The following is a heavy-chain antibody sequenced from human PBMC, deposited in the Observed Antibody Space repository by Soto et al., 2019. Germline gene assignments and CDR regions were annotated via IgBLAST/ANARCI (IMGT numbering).Heavy chain of an antibody. Sequence: SQTLSLTCAIYGDSVSSNSAAWNWIRQSPSRGLEWLGRAYYRSKWYNDYAVPVKSRITINPDTTKNQISLQVNSVAPEDTAVYYCARESAGTYYFDYWGQGTMVTVS. CDR1: GDSVSSNSAA. J-gene: IGHJ4*02. CDR3: ARESAGTYYFDY. D-gene: IGHD6-19*01. CDR2: AYYRSKWYN. V-gene: IGHV6-1*01.